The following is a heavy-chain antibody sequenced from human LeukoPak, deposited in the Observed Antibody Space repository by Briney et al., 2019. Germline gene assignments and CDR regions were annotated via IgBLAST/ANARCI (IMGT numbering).Heavy chain of an antibody. J-gene: IGHJ3*02. CDR2: NSSSSSYI. CDR3: ARVMGGSYGAFDI. CDR1: GFTFSSYS. Sequence: GGSLRLSCAASGFTFSSYSMNWVRQAPGKWLEWVSSNSSSSSYIYYADSVKGRFTISRDNAKNSLYLQMNSLRAEDTAVYYCARVMGGSYGAFDIWGQGTMVTVSS. D-gene: IGHD1-26*01. V-gene: IGHV3-21*01.